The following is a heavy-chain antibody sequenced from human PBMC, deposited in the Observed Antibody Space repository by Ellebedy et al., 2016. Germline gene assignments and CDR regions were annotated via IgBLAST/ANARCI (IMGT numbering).Heavy chain of an antibody. Sequence: SETLSLXCTVSGGSISSYYWSWIRQPPGKGLEWIGYIYYSGSTNYNPSLKSRVTISVDTSKNQFSLKLSSVTAADTAVYYCARIYSRGVTRYYFDYWGQGTLVTVSS. V-gene: IGHV4-59*01. CDR2: IYYSGST. D-gene: IGHD3-10*01. CDR1: GGSISSYY. CDR3: ARIYSRGVTRYYFDY. J-gene: IGHJ4*02.